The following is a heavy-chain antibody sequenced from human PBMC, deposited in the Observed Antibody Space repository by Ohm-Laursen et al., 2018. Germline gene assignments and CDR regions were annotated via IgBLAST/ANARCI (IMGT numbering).Heavy chain of an antibody. CDR3: AKDRIAVTGNWYFDL. D-gene: IGHD6-19*01. J-gene: IGHJ2*01. V-gene: IGHV3-9*01. CDR1: GFTFSSYA. Sequence: SLRLSCSAPGFTFSSYAMSWVRQAPGKGLEWVSGISWNSNSIGYADSVKGRFTISRDNAKNSLYLQMNSLRAEDTALYHCAKDRIAVTGNWYFDLWGRGTLVTVSS. CDR2: ISWNSNSI.